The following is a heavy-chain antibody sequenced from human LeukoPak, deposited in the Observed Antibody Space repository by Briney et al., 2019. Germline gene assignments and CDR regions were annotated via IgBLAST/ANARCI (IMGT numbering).Heavy chain of an antibody. J-gene: IGHJ5*02. CDR2: ISNSGTTR. CDR3: ARDQTGITVAATGWFDP. V-gene: IGHV3-11*04. Sequence: GGSLRLSCAASGFTFSDYYMSWIRQAPGRGLEWVSYISNSGTTRYYADSVKGRLTISRDNAKNSLYLQMNSLRAEDTAVYYCARDQTGITVAATGWFDPWGQGTLVTVSS. CDR1: GFTFSDYY. D-gene: IGHD6-19*01.